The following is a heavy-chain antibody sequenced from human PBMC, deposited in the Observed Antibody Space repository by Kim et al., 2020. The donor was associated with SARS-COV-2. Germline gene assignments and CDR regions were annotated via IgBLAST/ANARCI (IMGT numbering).Heavy chain of an antibody. Sequence: GGSLRLSCAASGFTFSSYAMHWVRQAPGKGLEWVAVISYDGSNKYYADSVKGRFTISRDNSKNTLYLQMNSLRAEDMAVYYCARSRGGSYEDAFDIWGQG. V-gene: IGHV3-30-3*01. CDR2: ISYDGSNK. CDR3: ARSRGGSYEDAFDI. J-gene: IGHJ3*02. CDR1: GFTFSSYA. D-gene: IGHD1-26*01.